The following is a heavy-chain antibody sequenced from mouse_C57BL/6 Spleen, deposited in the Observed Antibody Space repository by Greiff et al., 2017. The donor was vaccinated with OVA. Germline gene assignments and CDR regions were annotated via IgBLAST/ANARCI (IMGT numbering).Heavy chain of an antibody. CDR2: ISGGGGNT. V-gene: IGHV5-9*01. CDR3: ARRIREEYFDV. Sequence: EVQRVESGGGLVKPGGSLKLSCAASGFTFSSYTMSWVRQTPEKRLEWVATISGGGGNTYYPDSVKGRFTISRANAKNTLYLQMSSLRSEDTALYYCARRIREEYFDVWGTGTTVTVSS. D-gene: IGHD3-1*01. J-gene: IGHJ1*03. CDR1: GFTFSSYT.